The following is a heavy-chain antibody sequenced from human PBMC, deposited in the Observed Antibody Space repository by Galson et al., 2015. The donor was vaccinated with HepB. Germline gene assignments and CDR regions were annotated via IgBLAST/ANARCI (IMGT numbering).Heavy chain of an antibody. V-gene: IGHV3-73*01. CDR3: TRLLTGGFGIDWFDP. CDR2: IRSKAKGYAT. CDR1: GFTFSGSA. Sequence: SLRLSCAASGFTFSGSAMRWVRQASGKGREWVGRIRSKAKGYATTYAASVKGRFTISRDDAKNTAYLQMNSLKTEDTAVYYCTRLLTGGFGIDWFDPWGQGTLVTVSS. D-gene: IGHD3-10*01. J-gene: IGHJ5*02.